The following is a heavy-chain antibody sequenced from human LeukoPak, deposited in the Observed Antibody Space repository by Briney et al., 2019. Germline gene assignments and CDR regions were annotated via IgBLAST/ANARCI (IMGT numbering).Heavy chain of an antibody. CDR2: IRYDGSDK. J-gene: IGHJ6*03. D-gene: IGHD2-2*01. Sequence: GGSLRLSCAASGFTFNSYGMHWVRQAPGKGLEWVAFIRYDGSDKYYADSVKGRLTISRDNSKNTLYLQMSSLRAEDTAVYYCAKGSYYCSSSSCPQYYYYMDVWRKGTTVTVSS. V-gene: IGHV3-30*02. CDR3: AKGSYYCSSSSCPQYYYYMDV. CDR1: GFTFNSYG.